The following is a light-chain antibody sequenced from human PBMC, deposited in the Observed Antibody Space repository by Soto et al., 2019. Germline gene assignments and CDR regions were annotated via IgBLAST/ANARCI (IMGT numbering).Light chain of an antibody. Sequence: QSVLTQPRSVSGAPGQSVTISCTGTSSDVGGYNYVSWYQQHPGKAPKLMIYDVSKRPSGVPDRFSGSKSGNTASLTISGLQAEDEADYCCCSYAGSYTFDVVFGGGTKLTVL. CDR2: DVS. J-gene: IGLJ2*01. CDR3: CSYAGSYTFDVV. V-gene: IGLV2-11*01. CDR1: SSDVGGYNY.